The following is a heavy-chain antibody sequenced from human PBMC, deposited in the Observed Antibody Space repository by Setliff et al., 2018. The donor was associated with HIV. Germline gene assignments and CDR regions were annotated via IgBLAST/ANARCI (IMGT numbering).Heavy chain of an antibody. Sequence: ASVKVSCKASATFTNVDIHWLRRATGQGLEWMGWMNPNSGVSGYGQKFQGRVTMTRDTSISTAYMELSSLTSEDTAVYYCARGKGAGGVIITGGLDVWGKGTTVTVSS. CDR1: ATFTNVD. D-gene: IGHD3-10*01. CDR2: MNPNSGVS. V-gene: IGHV1-8*01. J-gene: IGHJ6*04. CDR3: ARGKGAGGVIITGGLDV.